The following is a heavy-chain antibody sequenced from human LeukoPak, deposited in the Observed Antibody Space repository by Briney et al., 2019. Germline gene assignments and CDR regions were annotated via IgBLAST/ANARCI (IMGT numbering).Heavy chain of an antibody. V-gene: IGHV6-1*01. D-gene: IGHD5-24*01. CDR2: TYYRSKWYN. Sequence: SQTLSLTCAISGDSVSSNSTACSWIRQSPSRGLEWLGRTYYRSKWYNDYAVSVKSRITINPDTSKNQFSLQLNSVTPEDTAVYYCARGGQGDGYSADEAFDFWGQGTMVTVSS. CDR1: GDSVSSNSTA. CDR3: ARGGQGDGYSADEAFDF. J-gene: IGHJ3*01.